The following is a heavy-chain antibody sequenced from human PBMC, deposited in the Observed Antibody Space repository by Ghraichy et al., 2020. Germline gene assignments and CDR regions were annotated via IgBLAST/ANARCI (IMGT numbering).Heavy chain of an antibody. V-gene: IGHV3-7*01. CDR1: GFSFSAFW. J-gene: IGHJ5*02. D-gene: IGHD3-10*01. CDR3: VPHGAVA. Sequence: GGSLRLSCTASGFSFSAFWMSWVRQAPGKGLEWVANIKQDGGARNYVDSVKGRFTISRDNAERSLYLQMSNLRVEDTAMYYCVPHGAVAWGQGTLVTVSS. CDR2: IKQDGGAR.